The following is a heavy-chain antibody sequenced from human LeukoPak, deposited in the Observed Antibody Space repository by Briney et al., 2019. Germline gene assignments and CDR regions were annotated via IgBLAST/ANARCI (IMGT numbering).Heavy chain of an antibody. J-gene: IGHJ6*03. D-gene: IGHD3-16*01. CDR1: GFTFSSYG. V-gene: IGHV3-30*18. CDR3: AKAGIGGDYYMDV. CDR2: ISYDGSNK. Sequence: GGSLRLSCAASGFTFSSYGMHWVRQAPGKGLEWVAVISYDGSNKYYADSVKGRFTISRDNSKNTLYLQMNSLRTEDTAVYYCAKAGIGGDYYMDVWGKGTTVTVSS.